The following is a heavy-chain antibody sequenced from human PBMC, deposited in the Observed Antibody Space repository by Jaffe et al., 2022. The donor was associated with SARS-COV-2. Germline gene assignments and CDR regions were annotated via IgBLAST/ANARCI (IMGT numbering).Heavy chain of an antibody. V-gene: IGHV3-33*01. CDR1: GFTFRDYG. D-gene: IGHD3-3*01. CDR2: ILFDGTNK. J-gene: IGHJ3*01. Sequence: QVQLVESGGGVVQPGRSLRLSCAASGFTFRDYGIHWVRQAPGKGLEWVSFILFDGTNKYFADSVKGRFTISRDNSKNTVSLQMNNLRAEDTAIYYCARERGIFAVASDAFDFWGQGTMVTVSS. CDR3: ARERGIFAVASDAFDF.